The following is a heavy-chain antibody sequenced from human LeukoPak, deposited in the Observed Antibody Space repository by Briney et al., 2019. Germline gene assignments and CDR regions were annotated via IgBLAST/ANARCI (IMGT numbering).Heavy chain of an antibody. V-gene: IGHV3-33*01. Sequence: RGSLRLSCAASGFTFSTYGMHWVRQAPGKGLEWVAVIWYDGSNKYYADSVKGRFTISRDNSKNTLYLQLNSLRAEDTAVYYCARDPATVTSYFDYWGQGTLVTVSS. D-gene: IGHD4-17*01. CDR1: GFTFSTYG. J-gene: IGHJ4*02. CDR3: ARDPATVTSYFDY. CDR2: IWYDGSNK.